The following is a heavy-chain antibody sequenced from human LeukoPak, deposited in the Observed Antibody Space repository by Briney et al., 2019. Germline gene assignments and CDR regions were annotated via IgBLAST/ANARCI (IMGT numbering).Heavy chain of an antibody. CDR2: INPNSGGT. Sequence: ASVKVSCKASGYTFTDYYMHWVRQAPGQGLEWMGWINPNSGGTNHAQKFQGRVTMTRDTSISTAYMELSRLRSDDTAVYYCTRTEGPDYGDYDPLEHAFDIWGQGTMVTVSS. CDR3: TRTEGPDYGDYDPLEHAFDI. D-gene: IGHD4-17*01. CDR1: GYTFTDYY. V-gene: IGHV1-2*02. J-gene: IGHJ3*02.